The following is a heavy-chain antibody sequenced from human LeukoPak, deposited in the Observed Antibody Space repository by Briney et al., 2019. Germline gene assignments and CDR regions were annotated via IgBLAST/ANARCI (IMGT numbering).Heavy chain of an antibody. CDR3: AKATSSMDFDS. J-gene: IGHJ4*02. Sequence: GGSLRLSCAASGLTFSSYGMSWVRQAPGKGLQWVSSVSAAGDTTFYTDSVKGRFSISRDNSKNTLYLQMNSLRPEDTAVYYCAKATSSMDFDSWGQGTLVTVSS. D-gene: IGHD2-2*01. CDR1: GLTFSSYG. V-gene: IGHV3-23*01. CDR2: VSAAGDTT.